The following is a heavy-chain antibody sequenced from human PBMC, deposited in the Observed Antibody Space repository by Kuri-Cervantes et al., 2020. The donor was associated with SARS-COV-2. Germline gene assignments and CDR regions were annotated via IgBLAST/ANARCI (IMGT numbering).Heavy chain of an antibody. Sequence: GGSLRLSCAASGFIFSNYAMSWVRQAPRKGLEWVSTISHSGSTIHYADSVKGRFTISRDSSKNTLFLRMYSLRGDDTAIYYCAREGYSSGQDFDSWGQGAPVTVSS. J-gene: IGHJ4*02. CDR3: AREGYSSGQDFDS. CDR2: ISHSGSTI. V-gene: IGHV3-23*01. CDR1: GFIFSNYA. D-gene: IGHD6-19*01.